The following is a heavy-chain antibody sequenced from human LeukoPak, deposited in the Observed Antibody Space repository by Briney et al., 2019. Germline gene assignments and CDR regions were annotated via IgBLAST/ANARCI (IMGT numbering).Heavy chain of an antibody. CDR3: ARKRNGYGDPVDY. J-gene: IGHJ4*02. V-gene: IGHV4-59*12. D-gene: IGHD4-17*01. CDR2: IYYSGST. CDR1: GGSLSSYY. Sequence: SETLSLTCTVSGGSLSSYYWSWIRQPPGKGLEWIGYIYYSGSTNYNPSLKSRVTISVDTSKNQFSLKLSSVTAADTAVYYCARKRNGYGDPVDYWGQGTLVTVSS.